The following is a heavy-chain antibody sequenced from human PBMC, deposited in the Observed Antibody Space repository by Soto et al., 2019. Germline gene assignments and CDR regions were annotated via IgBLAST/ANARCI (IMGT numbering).Heavy chain of an antibody. J-gene: IGHJ4*02. CDR1: GFTFSSYG. Sequence: QVQLVESGGVVVQPGRSLRLSCAASGFTFSSYGMHWVRRAPGKGLEWVAVMWSEGGNKYYADSVKGRFTISRDNSKNTVYLQMNSLRAEDTAVYYCARDPPDDSGGYYSLDYWGQGTLVTVSS. CDR2: MWSEGGNK. V-gene: IGHV3-33*01. D-gene: IGHD3-22*01. CDR3: ARDPPDDSGGYYSLDY.